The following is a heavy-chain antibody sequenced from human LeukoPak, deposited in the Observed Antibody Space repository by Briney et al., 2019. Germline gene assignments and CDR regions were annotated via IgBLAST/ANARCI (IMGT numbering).Heavy chain of an antibody. CDR2: VHISGRT. CDR1: GGSISSYY. CDR3: ARGSYGMDV. J-gene: IGHJ6*02. V-gene: IGHV4-4*07. Sequence: SETLSLTCTVSGGSISSYYWSWIRQPAGKGLEWIGRVHISGRTNYNPSLKSRVTMSVDTPQNQFSLELSSVTTADTAVYYCARGSYGMDVWGQGTTVTVSS.